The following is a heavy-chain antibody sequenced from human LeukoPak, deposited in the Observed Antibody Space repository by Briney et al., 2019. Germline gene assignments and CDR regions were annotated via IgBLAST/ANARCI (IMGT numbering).Heavy chain of an antibody. J-gene: IGHJ4*02. D-gene: IGHD4-23*01. CDR3: VRAIGSNTL. CDR2: INQDGSEK. CDR1: GFTFTTYW. Sequence: GGSLRLSCAASGFTFTTYWMSWVRQAPGKVLEWVANINQDGSEKYYVDSVKGRFTISRDNAKNSLYLQMNSLRAEDTAVHFCVRAIGSNTLWGQGTLVTVSS. V-gene: IGHV3-7*01.